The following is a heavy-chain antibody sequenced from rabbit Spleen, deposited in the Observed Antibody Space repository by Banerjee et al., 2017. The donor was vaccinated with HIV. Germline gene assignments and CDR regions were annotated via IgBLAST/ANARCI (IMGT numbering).Heavy chain of an antibody. CDR1: GFSFSSSYD. Sequence: QEQLVESGGGLVKPGASLTLTCTASGFSFSSSYDMCWVRQAPGKGLEWIACILIHNGRTYYANWAKARFTVAASSSTTVTLYMSSLTAADTATYFCARAVDYDPNDNGHAYMELWGPWTLVTVS. V-gene: IGHV1S45*01. J-gene: IGHJ6*01. CDR3: ARAVDYDPNDNGHAYMEL. CDR2: ILIHNGRT. D-gene: IGHD2-1*01.